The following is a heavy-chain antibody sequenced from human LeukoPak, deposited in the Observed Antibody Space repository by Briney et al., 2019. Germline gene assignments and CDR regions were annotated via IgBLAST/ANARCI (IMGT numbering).Heavy chain of an antibody. D-gene: IGHD2-15*01. Sequence: GSLRXSCAASGFPFSSYAMHWVRPAPGKGLQYVSAINSNGGSTFYANSVKGRFTISRDNSKNTLYLQMDSLKPEDMAVYYCTRDRCSGNRCWRYFDNWGQGTLVTVSS. V-gene: IGHV3-64*01. CDR1: GFPFSSYA. CDR3: TRDRCSGNRCWRYFDN. CDR2: INSNGGST. J-gene: IGHJ4*02.